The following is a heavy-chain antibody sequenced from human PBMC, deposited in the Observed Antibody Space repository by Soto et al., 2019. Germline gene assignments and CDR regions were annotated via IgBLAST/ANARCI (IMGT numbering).Heavy chain of an antibody. V-gene: IGHV3-74*01. CDR1: GFTFSSYW. CDR2: INGDGSRT. D-gene: IGHD3-3*01. J-gene: IGHJ4*02. CDR3: ARGTI. Sequence: EVQVVESGGGLVQPGGSLRLSCVVSGFTFSSYWMHWVRQAPGKGLVCVSCINGDGSRTEYADSVKGRFTISRDNAKNMLYLQMNSLRAEDTAVYYCARGTIRGQGTLVTVSS.